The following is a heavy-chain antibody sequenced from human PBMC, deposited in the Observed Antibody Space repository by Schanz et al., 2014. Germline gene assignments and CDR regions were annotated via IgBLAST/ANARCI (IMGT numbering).Heavy chain of an antibody. CDR2: INPSGGST. CDR3: ARALFGSGHGDV. V-gene: IGHV1-46*01. CDR1: GYTFTRYY. J-gene: IGHJ6*02. Sequence: QVQLVQSGSEVKKPGASVKVSCRASGYTFTRYYMHWVRQAPGQGLEWMGIINPSGGSTDYAQKFQGRVTMTRDTSTSTVYMELSRLKSDDTAVYYCARALFGSGHGDVWGQGTTVTVSS. D-gene: IGHD3-10*01.